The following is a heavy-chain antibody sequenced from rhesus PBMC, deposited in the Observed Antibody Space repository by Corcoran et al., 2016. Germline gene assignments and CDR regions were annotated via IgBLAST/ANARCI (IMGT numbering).Heavy chain of an antibody. CDR3: ARDGDTATVLDS. CDR2: IGNKANGGTA. CDR1: GFTFSDYY. J-gene: IGHJ6*01. V-gene: IGHV3-116*02. Sequence: EVRLVESGGGLVQPGGSLRLSCAASGFTFSDYYMSWVRHAPGKGPGWVGFIGNKANGGTAEYAASVIGRFTISRDDSKSIASLQMNSLKTEDTAMYYCARDGDTATVLDSWGQGVVVTVSS. D-gene: IGHD5-12*01.